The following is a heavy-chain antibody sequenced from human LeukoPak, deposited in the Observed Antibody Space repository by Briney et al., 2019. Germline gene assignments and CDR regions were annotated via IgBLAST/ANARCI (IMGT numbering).Heavy chain of an antibody. J-gene: IGHJ4*02. CDR3: ARTLYIAAVPGGFDY. CDR1: GGSISSYY. Sequence: SETLSLTCTVSGGSISSYYWSWIRQPPGKGLEWIGYIYYSGSTNYNPSLKSRVTISVDTSKNQFSLKLSSVTAADTAVYYCARTLYIAAVPGGFDYWGQGTLVTVSS. CDR2: IYYSGST. V-gene: IGHV4-59*01. D-gene: IGHD6-13*01.